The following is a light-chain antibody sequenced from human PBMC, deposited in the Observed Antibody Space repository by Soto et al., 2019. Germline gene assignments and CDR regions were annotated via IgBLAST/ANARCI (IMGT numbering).Light chain of an antibody. J-gene: IGLJ1*01. V-gene: IGLV2-14*01. CDR1: SSDVGGYNY. Sequence: QSALTQPASVSGSPGQSITISCTGTSSDVGGYNYVSWYQQHPGKAPKLMIYDVSNRPPGVSNRFSGSKSGNTATLTISGLQAEDEADYYCSSYTSSSTYVFATGTKLTVL. CDR3: SSYTSSSTYV. CDR2: DVS.